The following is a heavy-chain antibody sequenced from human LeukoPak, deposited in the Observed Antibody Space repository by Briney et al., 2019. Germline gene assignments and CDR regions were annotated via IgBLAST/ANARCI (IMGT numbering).Heavy chain of an antibody. J-gene: IGHJ4*02. CDR1: GFTFSNYA. Sequence: GGSLRLSCAASGFTFSNYAMNWVRQAPGKGLEWVSAISGSVGRTYYADSVKGRFTISRDNSKNTLYLQMNSLRAEDTAVYYCAKANWDDEYIFTNWGQGTLVTVSS. CDR3: AKANWDDEYIFTN. V-gene: IGHV3-23*01. CDR2: ISGSVGRT. D-gene: IGHD1-1*01.